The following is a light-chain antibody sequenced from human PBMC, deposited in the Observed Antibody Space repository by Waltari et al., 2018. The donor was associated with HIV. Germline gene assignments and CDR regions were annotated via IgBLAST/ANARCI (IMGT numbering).Light chain of an antibody. V-gene: IGLV1-44*01. CDR2: DNN. CDR1: GSNVGSTA. J-gene: IGLJ1*01. CDR3: AAWDDSLSGYL. Sequence: QSVLTQPPSVSATPGQRVTIPCSGSGSNVGSTAVDWYQQLPGTAPKLVIYDNNQWPSGVPARFSGSTSGTSASLAISGLQSEDEADYYCAAWDDSLSGYLFGTGTKVTVL.